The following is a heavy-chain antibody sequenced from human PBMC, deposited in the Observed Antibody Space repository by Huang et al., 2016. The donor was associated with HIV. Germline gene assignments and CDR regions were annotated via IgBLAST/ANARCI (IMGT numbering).Heavy chain of an antibody. Sequence: HVHLVQSGAEVKKPGSSVKVSCKASGGTFSTDAITWGRQAPGKGLERGGGIIPVLGTANYAQKFQDRVTFTADEFSTTAYMELSDLKYEDTAIYFCARARRHSGNSGLIDLWGQGTLVTVSS. V-gene: IGHV1-69*13. CDR1: GGTFSTDA. CDR2: IIPVLGTA. D-gene: IGHD2-21*02. J-gene: IGHJ1*01. CDR3: ARARRHSGNSGLIDL.